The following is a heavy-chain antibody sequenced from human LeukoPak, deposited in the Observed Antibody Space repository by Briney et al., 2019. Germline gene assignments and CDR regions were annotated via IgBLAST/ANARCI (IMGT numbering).Heavy chain of an antibody. CDR1: GDSISSYY. D-gene: IGHD4-17*01. J-gene: IGHJ4*02. Sequence: PSETLSLTCTVSGDSISSYYWGWIRQPPGKGLEWIGSIYYSGSTYYNPSLKSRVTISVDTSKNQFSLKLSSVTAADTAVYYCARHSDDYGDYDPHSGYYFDYWGQGTLVTVSS. CDR3: ARHSDDYGDYDPHSGYYFDY. V-gene: IGHV4-39*01. CDR2: IYYSGST.